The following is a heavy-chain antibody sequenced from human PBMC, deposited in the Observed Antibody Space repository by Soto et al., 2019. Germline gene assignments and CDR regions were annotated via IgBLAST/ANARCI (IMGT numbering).Heavy chain of an antibody. CDR2: IKSKTDGGTT. CDR1: GFTFSNAW. Sequence: GGSLRLSCAASGFTFSNAWMNWVRQAPGKGLEWVGRIKSKTDGGTTDYAAPVKGRFNISREDSKNTLYLQMNSLKTEDTAVYYCTTPDDFWSGYELYYYGMDVWGQGTTVTVSS. J-gene: IGHJ6*02. CDR3: TTPDDFWSGYELYYYGMDV. D-gene: IGHD3-3*01. V-gene: IGHV3-15*07.